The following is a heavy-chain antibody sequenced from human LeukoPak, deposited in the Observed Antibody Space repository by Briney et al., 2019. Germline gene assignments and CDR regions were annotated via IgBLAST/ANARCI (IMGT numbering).Heavy chain of an antibody. CDR1: GFTISTYG. J-gene: IGHJ4*02. CDR2: IKQDGSER. CDR3: ARSHVWGRDYDY. D-gene: IGHD3-16*01. Sequence: GGSLRLSCAASGFTISTYGMSWVRQAPGKGLEWVANIKQDGSERYYVDSVRGRFTISRDNAKNSLYLQMDSLRAEDTAVYYCARSHVWGRDYDYWGQGTLVTVSS. V-gene: IGHV3-7*01.